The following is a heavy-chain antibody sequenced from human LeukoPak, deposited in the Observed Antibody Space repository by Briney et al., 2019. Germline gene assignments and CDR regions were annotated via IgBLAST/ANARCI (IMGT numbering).Heavy chain of an antibody. CDR1: GGSISSYY. V-gene: IGHV4-4*07. Sequence: SETLSLTCTVSGGSISSYYWSWIRQPAGKGLEWIGRIYTSGSTNYNPSLKSRVTMSVDTSKNQFSLKLSSVTAADTAVYYCARSFRAETSYYYYMDVWGKGTTVTVPS. CDR2: IYTSGST. J-gene: IGHJ6*03. D-gene: IGHD3-16*02. CDR3: ARSFRAETSYYYYMDV.